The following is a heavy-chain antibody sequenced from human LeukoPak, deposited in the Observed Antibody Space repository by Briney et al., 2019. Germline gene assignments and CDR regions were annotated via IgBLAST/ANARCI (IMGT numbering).Heavy chain of an antibody. V-gene: IGHV3-48*01. Sequence: GGTLRLSCAASGFTFSSYGMSWVRQAPGKGLEWVSYSSSSGSTIYYADSVKGRFTISRDKVKNLLYLQMNSLRAEDTAVYYCARGRSYYVAYFDYWGHGTLVTVSS. CDR1: GFTFSSYG. J-gene: IGHJ4*01. CDR3: ARGRSYYVAYFDY. CDR2: SSSSGSTI. D-gene: IGHD1-26*01.